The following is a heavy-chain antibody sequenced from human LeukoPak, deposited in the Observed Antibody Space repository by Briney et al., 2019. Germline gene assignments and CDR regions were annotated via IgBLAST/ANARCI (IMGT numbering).Heavy chain of an antibody. CDR2: IHYSGST. CDR1: GGSISSSSYY. Sequence: SETLSLTCTVSGGSISSSSYYWGWIRQPPGKGLEWIGIIHYSGSTYYNPSLKSRVTMSVDTSKNQFSLQVNSVTAADTAVYYCARLWYGSNPASYWFFDLWGRGTLVTVSS. J-gene: IGHJ2*01. D-gene: IGHD4-23*01. CDR3: ARLWYGSNPASYWFFDL. V-gene: IGHV4-39*01.